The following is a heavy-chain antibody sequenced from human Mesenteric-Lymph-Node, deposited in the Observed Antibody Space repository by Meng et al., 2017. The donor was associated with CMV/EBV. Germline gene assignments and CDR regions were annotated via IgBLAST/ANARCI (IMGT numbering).Heavy chain of an antibody. CDR2: IRYDGSNK. D-gene: IGHD1-14*01. J-gene: IGHJ6*02. Sequence: GGSLRLSCAASGFTFSSYGMHWVRQAPGKGLEWVAFIRYDGSNKYYADSVKGRFTISRDNSKNTLYLQMNSLRAEDTAVYYCAKVIRLTTYYYYGMDVWGQGTTVTVSS. V-gene: IGHV3-30*02. CDR1: GFTFSSYG. CDR3: AKVIRLTTYYYYGMDV.